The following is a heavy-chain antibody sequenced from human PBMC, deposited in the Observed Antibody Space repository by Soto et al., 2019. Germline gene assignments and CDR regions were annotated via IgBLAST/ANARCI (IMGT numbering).Heavy chain of an antibody. CDR2: INAGNGNT. J-gene: IGHJ3*02. V-gene: IGHV1-3*01. D-gene: IGHD3-16*01. CDR1: GYTFTSYA. CDR3: AREQSGEIMTMTDAFDI. Sequence: QVQLVQSGAEVQKPGASVKVSCKASGYTFTSYAIHWVRQAPGPRLEWMGWINAGNGNTQYSLKFQGRVTITRDTSASIAYMEVSSLRSEDTALYYCAREQSGEIMTMTDAFDIWGQGTMVTVSS.